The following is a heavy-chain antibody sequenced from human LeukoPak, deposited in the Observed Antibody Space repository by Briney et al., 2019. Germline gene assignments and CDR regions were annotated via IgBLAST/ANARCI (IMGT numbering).Heavy chain of an antibody. D-gene: IGHD5-12*01. J-gene: IGHJ4*02. Sequence: GRSLRLSCAASGFTFSSYGMHWVRQAPGQGLEWVAVISYDGSNKYYADSVKGRFTISRDNSKNTLYLQMNSLRAEDTAVYYCATQWGYDSMGFDYWGQGTLVTVSS. CDR2: ISYDGSNK. V-gene: IGHV3-30*03. CDR1: GFTFSSYG. CDR3: ATQWGYDSMGFDY.